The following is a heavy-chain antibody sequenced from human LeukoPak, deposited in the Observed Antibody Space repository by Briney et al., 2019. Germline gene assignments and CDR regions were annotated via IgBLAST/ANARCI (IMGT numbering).Heavy chain of an antibody. CDR2: ISGTADSK. D-gene: IGHD3-16*01. J-gene: IGHJ3*02. CDR1: RFTFRNYA. V-gene: IGHV3-23*01. CDR3: AKADATIGGAFDT. Sequence: PGGSLRLSCAASRFTFRNYAMSWVRQAPGRGLEWLSIISGTADSKYYADSVKGRFTISRGNPRSTLYLEMKSLRAEDTAVYYCAKADATIGGAFDTWGQGTMVIVSS.